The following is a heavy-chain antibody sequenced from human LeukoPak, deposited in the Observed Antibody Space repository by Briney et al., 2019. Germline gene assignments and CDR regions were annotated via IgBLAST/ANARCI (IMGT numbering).Heavy chain of an antibody. CDR2: IYYSGST. J-gene: IGHJ6*03. D-gene: IGHD6-6*01. V-gene: IGHV4-61*01. CDR1: GGSISSSSYY. Sequence: TSETLSLTCTVSGGSISSSSYYWSWIRQPPGKGLEWIGYIYYSGSTNYNPSLKSRVTISVDTSKNQFSLKLSSVTAADTAVYYCAREDWQLDYYYYMDVWGKGTTVTVSS. CDR3: AREDWQLDYYYYMDV.